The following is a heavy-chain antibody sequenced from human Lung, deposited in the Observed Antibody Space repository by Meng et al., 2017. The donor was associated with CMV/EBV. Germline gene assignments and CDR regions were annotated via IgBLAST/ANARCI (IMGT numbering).Heavy chain of an antibody. J-gene: IGHJ5*02. D-gene: IGHD6-13*01. CDR3: ARDHPPQSSSPPGVNWFDP. CDR1: GYTFTSSY. Sequence: ASVXVSXXASGYTFTSSYMNWVRQAPGQGLEWMGIINPTGGGTSYAQKFQGRVTMTRDTSTSTVYMELSSLRSEDTAVYYCARDHPPQSSSPPGVNWFDPWGQGXLVTVSS. V-gene: IGHV1-46*01. CDR2: INPTGGGT.